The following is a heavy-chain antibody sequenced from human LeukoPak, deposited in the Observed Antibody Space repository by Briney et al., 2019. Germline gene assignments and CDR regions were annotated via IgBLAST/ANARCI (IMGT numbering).Heavy chain of an antibody. V-gene: IGHV3-30*18. J-gene: IGHJ4*02. D-gene: IGHD4/OR15-4a*01. CDR2: ISYDGSNK. CDR1: GFTFSSYG. Sequence: GGSLRLSCAASGFTFSSYGMHRVRQAPGKGLEWVAVISYDGSNKYYADSVKGRFTISRDNSKNTLYLQMNSLRAEDTAVYYCAKGGTMASFDYRGQGTLVTVSS. CDR3: AKGGTMASFDY.